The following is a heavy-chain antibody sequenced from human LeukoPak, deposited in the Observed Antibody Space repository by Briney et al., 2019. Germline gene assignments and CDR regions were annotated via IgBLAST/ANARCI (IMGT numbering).Heavy chain of an antibody. CDR2: IYYRGST. Sequence: SETLSLTCTVSGGSINSSSYYWGWIRQPPGKGLEWIAYIYYRGSTNYNPSLKSRVTISLDTSKNQFSLKLNSVTAADTAVYYCARSYDFWSGYPPFAPWGQGTLVTVSS. J-gene: IGHJ5*02. CDR3: ARSYDFWSGYPPFAP. CDR1: GGSINSSSYY. D-gene: IGHD3-3*01. V-gene: IGHV4-61*05.